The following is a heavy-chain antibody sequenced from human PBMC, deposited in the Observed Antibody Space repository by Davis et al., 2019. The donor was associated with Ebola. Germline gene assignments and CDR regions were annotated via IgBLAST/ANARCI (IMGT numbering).Heavy chain of an antibody. Sequence: PGGSLRLSCAAFGFTFSSHSMNWVRQAPGKGLEWVPSISSSSSYIFYADSVKGRFTISRDNAKNSLYLQMNSLRAEDTAVYYCARDGYYYDSSGYYTNDAFDIWGQGTMVTVSS. J-gene: IGHJ3*02. D-gene: IGHD3-22*01. CDR1: GFTFSSHS. CDR3: ARDGYYYDSSGYYTNDAFDI. V-gene: IGHV3-21*01. CDR2: ISSSSSYI.